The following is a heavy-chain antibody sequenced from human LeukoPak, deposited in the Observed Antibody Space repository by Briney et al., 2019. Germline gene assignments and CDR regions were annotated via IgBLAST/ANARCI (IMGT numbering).Heavy chain of an antibody. CDR2: ISSNGGST. Sequence: GGSLRLSCAASGFTFSSYAMHWVRQAPGKGLEYVSAISSNGGSTYYSNSVKGRFTISRDNSKNTLYLQMGSLRAEDMAVYYCARSPGEVVNPEYAFDIWGQGTMVTVSS. CDR1: GFTFSSYA. CDR3: ARSPGEVVNPEYAFDI. V-gene: IGHV3-64*01. D-gene: IGHD3-10*01. J-gene: IGHJ3*02.